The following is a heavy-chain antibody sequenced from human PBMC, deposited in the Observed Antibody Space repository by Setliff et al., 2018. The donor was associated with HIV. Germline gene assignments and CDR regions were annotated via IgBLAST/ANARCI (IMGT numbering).Heavy chain of an antibody. D-gene: IGHD2-21*02. CDR1: GASISNSNSY. CDR2: IYQSGST. CDR3: ARPSGAYCGGDCYGAFDI. J-gene: IGHJ3*02. Sequence: SETLSLTCSVYGASISNSNSYWGWIRQPPGKRLEWLGSIYQSGSTSYNPSLSSRLTISVDTSKNQVSLKLSSVTAADTAAYYCARPSGAYCGGDCYGAFDIWGQGTMVTVSS. V-gene: IGHV4-39*01.